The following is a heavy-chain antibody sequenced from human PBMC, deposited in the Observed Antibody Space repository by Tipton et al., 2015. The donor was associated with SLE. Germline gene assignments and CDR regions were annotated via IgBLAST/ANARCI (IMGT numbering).Heavy chain of an antibody. CDR1: GYTFTRYY. J-gene: IGHJ6*02. Sequence: QLVQSGAEVKKPGASVKVSCKASGYTFTRYYMHWVRQAPGQGLEWMGIINPSGGRTTYAQKFQGRVTMTRDTSTSTVYMELRSLRSEDTAVYYCARDRAWELLGYYYYDMDVWGQGTTVTVSS. CDR2: INPSGGRT. D-gene: IGHD1-26*01. V-gene: IGHV1-46*01. CDR3: ARDRAWELLGYYYYDMDV.